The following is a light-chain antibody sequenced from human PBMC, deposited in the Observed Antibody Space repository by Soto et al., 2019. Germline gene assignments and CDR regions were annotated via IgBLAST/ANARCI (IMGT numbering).Light chain of an antibody. V-gene: IGKV1-12*01. CDR3: QQANSLPVT. CDR2: AAS. CDR1: QSISSW. Sequence: DIQMTQSPSILSASVGDRVTITCRASQSISSWLAWYQQKPGKAPNLLIQAASSLQSGVPSRFSGSGYGTDFTLTISSLQPEDFATYFCQQANSLPVTFGPGTKVDIK. J-gene: IGKJ3*01.